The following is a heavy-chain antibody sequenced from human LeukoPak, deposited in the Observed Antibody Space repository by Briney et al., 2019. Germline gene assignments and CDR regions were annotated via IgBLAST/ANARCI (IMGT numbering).Heavy chain of an antibody. CDR2: INPNSGGT. V-gene: IGHV1-2*02. J-gene: IGHJ4*02. Sequence: ASVKVSCKASGYTFTGYYMHWGRQAPGQGLEWMGWINPNSGGTNYAQKFQGRVTMTRDTSISTAYMELSRLRSDDTAVYYCARVKWELLWGYIYWGQGTLVTVSS. CDR1: GYTFTGYY. D-gene: IGHD1-26*01. CDR3: ARVKWELLWGYIY.